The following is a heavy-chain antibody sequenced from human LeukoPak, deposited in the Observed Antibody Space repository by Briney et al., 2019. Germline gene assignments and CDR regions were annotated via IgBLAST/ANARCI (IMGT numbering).Heavy chain of an antibody. CDR1: GFTFDDYA. CDR3: AKDTGYSYGPNIDY. D-gene: IGHD5-18*01. V-gene: IGHV3-9*01. Sequence: GRSLRLSCAASGFTFDDYAMHWVRQAPGKGLEWVSGISWNSGSIGYADSVKGRFTISRVNAKNSLYLQMNSLRAEDTALYYCAKDTGYSYGPNIDYWGQGTLVTVSS. CDR2: ISWNSGSI. J-gene: IGHJ4*02.